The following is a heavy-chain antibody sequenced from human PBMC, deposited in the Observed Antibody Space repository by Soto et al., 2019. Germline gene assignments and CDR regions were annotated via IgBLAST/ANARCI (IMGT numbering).Heavy chain of an antibody. Sequence: SETLSLTCAVYGGSFSGYYWSWIRQPPGKGLEWIGEINHSGSTNYNPSLKSRVTISVDTSKNQFSLKLSSVTAADTAVYYCSRGGGLLRYFDWLTILDYWGQGTLVTVSS. D-gene: IGHD3-9*01. CDR3: SRGGGLLRYFDWLTILDY. J-gene: IGHJ4*02. CDR1: GGSFSGYY. V-gene: IGHV4-34*01. CDR2: INHSGST.